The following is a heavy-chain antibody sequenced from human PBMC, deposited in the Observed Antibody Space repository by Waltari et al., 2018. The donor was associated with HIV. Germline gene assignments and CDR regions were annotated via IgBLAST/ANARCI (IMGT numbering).Heavy chain of an antibody. CDR3: ARGTTVITGWYFDL. Sequence: QVQLVQSGAEVKKPGASVKVSCKASGYTFTGYYMHWVRQAPGKGLEWRGWINPNSGGTNYAQKLQGRVTMTRDTSISTAYMELSRLRSDDTAVYYCARGTTVITGWYFDLWGRGTLVTVSS. J-gene: IGHJ2*01. CDR2: INPNSGGT. D-gene: IGHD4-17*01. V-gene: IGHV1-2*02. CDR1: GYTFTGYY.